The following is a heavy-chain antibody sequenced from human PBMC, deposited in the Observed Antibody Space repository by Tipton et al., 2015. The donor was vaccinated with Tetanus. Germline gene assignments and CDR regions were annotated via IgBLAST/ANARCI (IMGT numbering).Heavy chain of an antibody. V-gene: IGHV5-51*01. D-gene: IGHD2-15*01. CDR3: ATSGGDCSGGSCYSV. CDR1: GYTFTSYW. Sequence: QLVQSGPEVKKPGESLKISCKGSGYTFTSYWIGWVRQMPGKGLEWMGILYPGDSDTRYSPSFQGQFTISADESISTAYLHWSRLKSSDAAIYYCATSGGDCSGGSCYSVWGQGTLVTVSS. CDR2: LYPGDSDT. J-gene: IGHJ4*02.